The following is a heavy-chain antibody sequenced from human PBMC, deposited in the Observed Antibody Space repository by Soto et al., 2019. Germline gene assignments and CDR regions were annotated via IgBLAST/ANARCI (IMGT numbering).Heavy chain of an antibody. J-gene: IGHJ4*02. V-gene: IGHV1-69*13. CDR1: GGTFSSYA. Sequence: SVKVSCKASGGTFSSYAISWVRQAPGQGLEWMGGIIPIFGTANYAQKFQGRVTITADESTSIAYMELSSLRSEYTSVYYCAREGDDDFWSGYPDYWGQGTLVTVS. CDR3: AREGDDDFWSGYPDY. CDR2: IIPIFGTA. D-gene: IGHD3-3*01.